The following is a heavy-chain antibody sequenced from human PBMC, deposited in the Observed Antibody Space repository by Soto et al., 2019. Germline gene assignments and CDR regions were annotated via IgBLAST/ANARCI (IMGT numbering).Heavy chain of an antibody. D-gene: IGHD1-26*01. CDR2: IIPIFGTP. V-gene: IGHV1-69*13. Sequence: SVKVSCKASGGTFSSFAINWVRQAPGQGLEWMGRIIPIFGTPNYAQKFQGRVTITADDSTSTAYMEVSGLRSEDTAVYYCARRGAILGATRHYGMDVWGQGTTVTVSS. CDR1: GGTFSSFA. J-gene: IGHJ6*02. CDR3: ARRGAILGATRHYGMDV.